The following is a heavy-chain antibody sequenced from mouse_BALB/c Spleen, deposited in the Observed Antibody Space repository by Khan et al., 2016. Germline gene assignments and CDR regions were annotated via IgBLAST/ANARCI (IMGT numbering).Heavy chain of an antibody. CDR3: ARYWSSYWYFEG. Sequence: QIQLVQSGPELKKPGETVKISCKASGYTFTNYGMNWVKQAPGKGLKWMGWINTYTGEPTYADDFKGRFAFSLETSASTAYLQINNLKNEDTATYFCARYWSSYWYFEGWGAGTTVTVSS. J-gene: IGHJ1*01. CDR1: GYTFTNYG. V-gene: IGHV9-3-1*01. CDR2: INTYTGEP. D-gene: IGHD1-1*01.